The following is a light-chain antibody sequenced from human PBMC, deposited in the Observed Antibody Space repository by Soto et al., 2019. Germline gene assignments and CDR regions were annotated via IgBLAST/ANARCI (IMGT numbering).Light chain of an antibody. J-gene: IGKJ1*01. CDR2: DAS. Sequence: DIHMTHSPSTLSASVGDRVTITCRASQSISSWLAWYQQKPGRAPKLLIYDASSLESGVPSRFTGSGSGTEFTLTINSLQPDDFATYSCQQYNTFWTFGQGSQVEIX. CDR3: QQYNTFWT. CDR1: QSISSW. V-gene: IGKV1-5*01.